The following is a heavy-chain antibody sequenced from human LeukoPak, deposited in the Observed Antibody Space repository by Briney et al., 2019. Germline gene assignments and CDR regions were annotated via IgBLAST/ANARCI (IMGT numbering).Heavy chain of an antibody. D-gene: IGHD1-26*01. Sequence: ASVKVSCKASGYTFTSYYMHWVRQAPGQGLEWMGIINPSGGSTSYAQKFQGRVTMTRDTSTSTVYMELSSLRSEDTAVYYCARNEGPYRYSGSYPPDYWGQGTLVTVSS. V-gene: IGHV1-46*01. CDR3: ARNEGPYRYSGSYPPDY. J-gene: IGHJ4*02. CDR1: GYTFTSYY. CDR2: INPSGGST.